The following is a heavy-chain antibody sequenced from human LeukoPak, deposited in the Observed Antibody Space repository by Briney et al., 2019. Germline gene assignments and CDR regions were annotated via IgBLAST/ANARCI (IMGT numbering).Heavy chain of an antibody. D-gene: IGHD3-10*01. V-gene: IGHV1-69*05. CDR3: ARAYYYGSEARGDAFDI. CDR2: IIPIFGTA. CDR1: GGTFSSYA. Sequence: ASVKVSCKASGGTFSSYAISWVRQAPGQGLEWMGGIIPIFGTANYAQKFQGRVTITTDESTSTAYMELSSLRSEDTAVYYCARAYYYGSEARGDAFDIWGQGTMVTVSS. J-gene: IGHJ3*02.